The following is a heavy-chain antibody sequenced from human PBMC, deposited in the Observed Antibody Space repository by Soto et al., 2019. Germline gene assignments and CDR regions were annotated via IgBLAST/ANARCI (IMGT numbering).Heavy chain of an antibody. Sequence: ASVEVSCKXSGYTFTNYYIHWVRLAPGQGLEWMGWINPNSGGTSHAQKFQGRVTMIRDTSISTVYMELSRLTSDDRAVYYCVRRDRSGSFDYWGQGTLVTV. V-gene: IGHV1-2*02. J-gene: IGHJ4*02. CDR2: INPNSGGT. D-gene: IGHD5-18*01. CDR3: VRRDRSGSFDY. CDR1: GYTFTNYY.